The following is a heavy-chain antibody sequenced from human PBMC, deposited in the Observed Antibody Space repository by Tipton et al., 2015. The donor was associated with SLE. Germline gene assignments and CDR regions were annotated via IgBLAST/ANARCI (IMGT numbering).Heavy chain of an antibody. J-gene: IGHJ3*01. CDR3: ARETLWFGESYTDY. Sequence: QVQLVQSGAEVKKPGASVKVSCKASGYTFTSYGISWVRQAPGQGLEWMGRIIPIFGSAKNAQKFQGRVTITADESTSTAYMELRSLRSDDTAVYYCARETLWFGESYTDYWGQGTMVTVSS. V-gene: IGHV1-69*18. CDR2: IIPIFGSA. D-gene: IGHD3-10*01. CDR1: GYTFTSYG.